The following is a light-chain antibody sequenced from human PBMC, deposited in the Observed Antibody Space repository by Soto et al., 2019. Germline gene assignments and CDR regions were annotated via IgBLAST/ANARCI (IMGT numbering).Light chain of an antibody. V-gene: IGKV1-5*03. CDR3: QQYNSYSGT. Sequence: DIQMTQSPSTLSASVGDRVTITCRASQSIRSWLAWYQQKPGKAPKLLIHKASSLESGVPSRFSGSASGTELTLTISSLQPDDFATYYCQQYNSYSGTFGQGTKVEIK. J-gene: IGKJ2*02. CDR2: KAS. CDR1: QSIRSW.